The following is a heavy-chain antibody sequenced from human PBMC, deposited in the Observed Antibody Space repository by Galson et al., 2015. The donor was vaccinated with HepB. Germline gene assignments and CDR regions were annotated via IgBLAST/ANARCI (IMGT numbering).Heavy chain of an antibody. D-gene: IGHD2-21*01. Sequence: SLRLSCAASGFIFYADAMSWVRQAPGKGLEWVSGISASGDTKYYADSVKGRFSISRDNSKNTLSLQMSSLRADDTAIYYCAGLPVVELGPLDYWDPGTLVIVSS. CDR3: AGLPVVELGPLDY. V-gene: IGHV3-23*01. CDR1: GFIFYADA. J-gene: IGHJ4*02. CDR2: ISASGDTK.